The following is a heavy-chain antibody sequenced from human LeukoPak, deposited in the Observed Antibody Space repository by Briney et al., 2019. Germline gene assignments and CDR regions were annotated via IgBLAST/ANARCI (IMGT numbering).Heavy chain of an antibody. CDR2: IYYSEST. V-gene: IGHV4-30-4*08. CDR3: ARVPKDFWSGFDY. J-gene: IGHJ4*02. D-gene: IGHD3-3*01. Sequence: PSETLSLTCTVSGGSISSGDYYWSWIRQPPGKGLEWIGYIYYSESTYYNPSLKSRVTISVDTSKNQFSLKLSSVTAADTAVYYCARVPKDFWSGFDYWGQGTLVTVSS. CDR1: GGSISSGDYY.